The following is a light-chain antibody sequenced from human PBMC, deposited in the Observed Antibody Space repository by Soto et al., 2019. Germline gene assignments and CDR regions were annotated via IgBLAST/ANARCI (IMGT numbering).Light chain of an antibody. V-gene: IGKV3-15*01. CDR3: QQYNNWPWT. CDR1: QSISGA. J-gene: IGKJ1*01. Sequence: DIVMTQSPATLSVSPGGRATPSCRASQSISGALAWYQQKPGQAPRLLIYGASTRATSFPARFSGSGSGTDFTLTISSLQSEDFAVYYCQQYNNWPWTFGQGTKVDIK. CDR2: GAS.